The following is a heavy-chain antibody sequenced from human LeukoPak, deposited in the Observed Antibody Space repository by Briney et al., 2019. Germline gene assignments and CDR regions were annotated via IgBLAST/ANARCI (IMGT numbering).Heavy chain of an antibody. CDR3: ARDPNPDSSGYYS. Sequence: PGGTLRLSCAASGFTVSSNYMSWVRQAPGKGLEWVSVIYSGGSTYYADSVKGRFTISRDNSKNTLYLQMNSLRAEDTAVYYCARDPNPDSSGYYSWGQGTLVTVSS. D-gene: IGHD3-22*01. V-gene: IGHV3-66*01. CDR1: GFTVSSNY. J-gene: IGHJ4*02. CDR2: IYSGGST.